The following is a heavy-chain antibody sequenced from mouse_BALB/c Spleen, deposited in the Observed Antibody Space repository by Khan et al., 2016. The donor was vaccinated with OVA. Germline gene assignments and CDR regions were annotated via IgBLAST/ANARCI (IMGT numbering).Heavy chain of an antibody. CDR1: GYSFTSYY. Sequence: EVQLQQSGPELMKPGASVKISRKASGYSFTSYYIHWIIQSHGNSLEWIGYIDPFSGGSTYNQKFKDKATLTVDKSSSTAYLHLSNLTSEDSAVYYCTRHGYVAWFTYWGQGTLVTVSA. D-gene: IGHD2-2*01. V-gene: IGHV1-31*01. CDR2: IDPFSGGS. J-gene: IGHJ3*01. CDR3: TRHGYVAWFTY.